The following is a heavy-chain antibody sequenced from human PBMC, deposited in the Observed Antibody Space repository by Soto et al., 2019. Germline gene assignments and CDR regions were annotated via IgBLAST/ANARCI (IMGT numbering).Heavy chain of an antibody. J-gene: IGHJ4*02. V-gene: IGHV2-5*02. D-gene: IGHD3-3*01. CDR3: AHRVLRTVFGLVTTTAIYFDF. CDR1: GCSHTTSGVG. CDR2: IYWDDGK. Sequence: QITLNESGPTQVKPRQTLTLTCTFSGCSHTTSGVGVGWFRQSPGKGPEWLALIYWDDGKRYTPSLKSRLTITKDTSKNQVVLTMADLDPADTATYYCAHRVLRTVFGLVTTTAIYFDFWGQGTPVAVSS.